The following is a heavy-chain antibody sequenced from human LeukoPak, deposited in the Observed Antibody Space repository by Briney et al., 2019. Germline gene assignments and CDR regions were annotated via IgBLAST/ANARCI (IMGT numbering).Heavy chain of an antibody. J-gene: IGHJ4*02. CDR3: AREIFWSGYFSNLHFDY. CDR1: EFTFSSYN. Sequence: GGSLRLFCVASEFTFSSYNMNWVRQAPGKGLEWVSSISSSSSYIYYADSVRGRFTISRDNAKNSLYLQMNNLRPEDTAVYYCAREIFWSGYFSNLHFDYWGQGTLVTVSS. V-gene: IGHV3-21*06. CDR2: ISSSSSYI. D-gene: IGHD3-3*01.